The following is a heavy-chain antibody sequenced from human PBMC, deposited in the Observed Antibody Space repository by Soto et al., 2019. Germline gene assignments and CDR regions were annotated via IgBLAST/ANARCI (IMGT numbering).Heavy chain of an antibody. J-gene: IGHJ3*02. CDR2: IYYSGTT. V-gene: IGHV4-59*13. D-gene: IGHD1-26*01. CDR1: SGSIGTYF. Sequence: LSLTCTVSSGSIGTYFWSCIRQPPGKGLEWIGYIYYSGTTNYNPSLKSRVTIFLDTSKNQFSLRLSSVTAADTAVYYCARGRGGTYDAFDIWGQGTLVTVSS. CDR3: ARGRGGTYDAFDI.